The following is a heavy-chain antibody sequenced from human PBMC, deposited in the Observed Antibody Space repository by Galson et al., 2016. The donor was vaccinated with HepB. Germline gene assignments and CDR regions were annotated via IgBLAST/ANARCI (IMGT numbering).Heavy chain of an antibody. CDR3: ARGLLGYDGSGYDY. Sequence: SVKVSCKASGYTFTSYDINWVRQATGQGLEWMGWMNPNSGNTGSAQKFQGRVTMTTNTSISTAYMELSSLRSEDTAVYYCARGLLGYDGSGYDYWGQGTLVTVSS. CDR1: GYTFTSYD. V-gene: IGHV1-8*01. CDR2: MNPNSGNT. D-gene: IGHD3-22*01. J-gene: IGHJ4*02.